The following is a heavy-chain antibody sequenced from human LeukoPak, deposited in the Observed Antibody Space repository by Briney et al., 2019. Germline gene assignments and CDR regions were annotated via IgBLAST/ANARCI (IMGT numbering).Heavy chain of an antibody. CDR3: ASPLNYDSSGYYDDY. V-gene: IGHV3-7*01. J-gene: IGHJ4*02. CDR2: IKQDGSEK. Sequence: GGSLRLSCAASGFTFSSYWMSWVRQAPGKGLEWVANIKQDGSEKCYVDSVKGRFTISRDNAKNSLYLQMNSLRAEDTAVYYCASPLNYDSSGYYDDYWGQGTLVTVSS. CDR1: GFTFSSYW. D-gene: IGHD3-22*01.